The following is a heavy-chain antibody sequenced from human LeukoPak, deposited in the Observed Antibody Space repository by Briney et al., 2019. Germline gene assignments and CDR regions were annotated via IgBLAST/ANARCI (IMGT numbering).Heavy chain of an antibody. CDR3: AREVDCSSTRCYSNGWFDP. CDR1: GFTFDDYG. D-gene: IGHD2-2*01. Sequence: PGGSLRLSCAASGFTFDDYGMSWVRQAPGKGLEWVSGINWNGGSTGYADSVKGRFTISRDNAKNSLFLQMNSLRAEDTAVYYCAREVDCSSTRCYSNGWFDPWGQGTLVTVSS. V-gene: IGHV3-20*04. J-gene: IGHJ5*02. CDR2: INWNGGST.